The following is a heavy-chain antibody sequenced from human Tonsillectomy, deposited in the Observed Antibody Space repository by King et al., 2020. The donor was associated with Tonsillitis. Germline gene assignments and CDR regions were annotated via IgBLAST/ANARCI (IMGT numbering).Heavy chain of an antibody. CDR2: ITISGGST. CDR1: GFTLSTYA. J-gene: IGHJ4*02. D-gene: IGHD3-9*01. CDR3: AKVLADDIDY. V-gene: IGHV3-23*04. Sequence: QLVQSGGGLVQPGGSLRLSCAASGFTLSTYAMSWVRQAPGKGLEWVSVITISGGSTYYTDSVKGRFTISRDNSKNTLYLQMNSLRAEDTAVYYCAKVLADDIDYWGQGTLVTVSS.